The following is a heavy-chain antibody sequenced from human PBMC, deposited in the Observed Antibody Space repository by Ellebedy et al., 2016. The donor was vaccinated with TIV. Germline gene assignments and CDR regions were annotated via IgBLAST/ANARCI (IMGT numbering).Heavy chain of an antibody. Sequence: GGSLRLXXAASGFSFNDYGMHWVRQAPGKGLEWVAVIWSDGNHAIYADSVKGRFTISRDNSKNTLYLQMDSLRAEDTAVYYCARDFKPSDCSGGICHSGLWGQGTLVTVSS. J-gene: IGHJ4*02. CDR2: IWSDGNHA. V-gene: IGHV3-33*01. D-gene: IGHD2-15*01. CDR1: GFSFNDYG. CDR3: ARDFKPSDCSGGICHSGL.